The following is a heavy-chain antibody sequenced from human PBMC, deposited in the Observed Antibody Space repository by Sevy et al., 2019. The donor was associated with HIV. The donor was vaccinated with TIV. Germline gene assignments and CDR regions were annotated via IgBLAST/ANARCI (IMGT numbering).Heavy chain of an antibody. J-gene: IGHJ3*02. CDR3: AIYCLTSTCYSSYEI. D-gene: IGHD2-2*01. V-gene: IGHV3-30*03. CDR1: GFTFRTYG. CDR2: ISSDGSNE. Sequence: GGSLRLSCAASGFTFRTYGMHWVRQASGKGPEWVALISSDGSNEYYADSVRDRFTISRDNSKNTLFLQMNSLSPEDTAVYYCAIYCLTSTCYSSYEIWGQGTMVTVSS.